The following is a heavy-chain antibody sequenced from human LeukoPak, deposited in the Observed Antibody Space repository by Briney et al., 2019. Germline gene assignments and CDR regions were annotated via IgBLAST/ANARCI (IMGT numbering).Heavy chain of an antibody. D-gene: IGHD1-26*01. V-gene: IGHV5-10-1*01. CDR2: IDPSDSYT. CDR3: ARHLSRGTLPYDYSGSYGVFDY. Sequence: GESLKISFKGSGYRFTSYWISWVRQMPGKGLEWMGRIDPSDSYTNYSPSFQGHVTISADKSISTAYLQWSSLKASDTAMYYCARHLSRGTLPYDYSGSYGVFDYWGQGTLVTVSS. CDR1: GYRFTSYW. J-gene: IGHJ4*02.